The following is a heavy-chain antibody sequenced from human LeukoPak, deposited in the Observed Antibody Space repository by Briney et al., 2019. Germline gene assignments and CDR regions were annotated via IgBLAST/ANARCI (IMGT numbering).Heavy chain of an antibody. CDR1: GYTFTGYY. V-gene: IGHV1-2*02. Sequence: GASVKVSCKASGYTFTGYYMHWVRQAPGQGLERMGWINPNSGGTNYAQKFQGRVTMTRDTSISTAYMELSRLRSDDTAVYYCARGGFLEWLLSHFDYWGQGTLVTVSS. CDR3: ARGGFLEWLLSHFDY. CDR2: INPNSGGT. J-gene: IGHJ4*02. D-gene: IGHD3-3*01.